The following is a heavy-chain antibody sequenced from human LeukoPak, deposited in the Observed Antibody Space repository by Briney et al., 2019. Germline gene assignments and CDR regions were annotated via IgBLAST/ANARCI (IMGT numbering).Heavy chain of an antibody. CDR2: IYHSGST. CDR1: GGSISSSNW. Sequence: PSGTLSLTCAVSGGSISSSNWWSWVRQPPGKGLEWIGEIYHSGSTNYNPSLKSQVTISVDKSKNQFSLKLSSVTAADTAVYYCARDNDILTGYYIFDYWGQGTLVTASS. J-gene: IGHJ4*02. V-gene: IGHV4-4*02. D-gene: IGHD3-9*01. CDR3: ARDNDILTGYYIFDY.